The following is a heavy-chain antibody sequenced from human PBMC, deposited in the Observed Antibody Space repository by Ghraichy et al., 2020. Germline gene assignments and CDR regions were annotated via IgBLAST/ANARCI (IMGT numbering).Heavy chain of an antibody. CDR1: GFTFSSYA. CDR3: AKFHAYYYESVEPSDY. J-gene: IGHJ4*02. V-gene: IGHV3-23*01. D-gene: IGHD3-22*01. Sequence: GGSLRLSCAASGFTFSSYAMSWVRQAPGKGLEWVSAISGGGGSTYYADSVKGRFTISRDNSKNTLYLQMNSLRAEDTAVYYCAKFHAYYYESVEPSDYWGQGTLVTVSS. CDR2: ISGGGGST.